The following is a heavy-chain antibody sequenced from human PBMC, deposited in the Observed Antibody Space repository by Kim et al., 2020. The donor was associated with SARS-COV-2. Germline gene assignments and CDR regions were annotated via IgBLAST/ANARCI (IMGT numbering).Heavy chain of an antibody. CDR3: AKDNHSSGWPTFDS. V-gene: IGHV3-23*01. D-gene: IGHD6-19*01. Sequence: YANSVKGRFTVSRDNAKNMFYLQMGSLRAEDTALYYCAKDNHSSGWPTFDSWGQGTLVTVSS. J-gene: IGHJ4*02.